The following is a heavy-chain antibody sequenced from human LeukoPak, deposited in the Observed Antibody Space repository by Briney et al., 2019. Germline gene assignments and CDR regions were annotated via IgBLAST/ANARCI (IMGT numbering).Heavy chain of an antibody. J-gene: IGHJ4*02. CDR2: IHSSGTA. D-gene: IGHD3-3*01. V-gene: IGHV4-4*07. CDR1: GGSTSRYY. Sequence: SQTLSLTCTVSGGSTSRYYWSRIRQPAEKGLEWIGRIHSSGTANSNPSLKGRVTMSEDTSKNQVYLKLTSVTAADTAIYYCAREGGGSSEWYYFDYWGQGTLVTVSS. CDR3: AREGGGSSEWYYFDY.